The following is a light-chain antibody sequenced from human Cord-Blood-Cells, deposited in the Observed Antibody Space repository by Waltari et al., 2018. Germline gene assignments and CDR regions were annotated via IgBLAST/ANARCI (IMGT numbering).Light chain of an antibody. CDR3: QQSYSTLT. Sequence: IQMTQSKHYLCASVGDRDTITCRASQSISRYLNWYQQKPGKGPKLLIYAASSLQSGVPSRFSGSGSGTDFTLTISSLQPEDFATYYCQQSYSTLTFGGGTKVESK. CDR2: AAS. V-gene: IGKV1-39*01. J-gene: IGKJ4*01. CDR1: QSISRY.